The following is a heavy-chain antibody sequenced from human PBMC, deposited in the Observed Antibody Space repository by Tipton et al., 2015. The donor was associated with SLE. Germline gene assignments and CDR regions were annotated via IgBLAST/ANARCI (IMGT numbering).Heavy chain of an antibody. D-gene: IGHD2-8*01. CDR3: VRLRSKVLIDY. CDR2: IYYSGST. V-gene: IGHV4-59*12. J-gene: IGHJ4*02. CDR1: GGSISSYY. Sequence: GLVKHSETLSLTCTVSGGSISSYYWSWIRQPPGKGLEWIGYIYYSGSTNYNPSLKSRITISVDTSKNQFSLEVRSVTAADTAVYYCVRLRSKVLIDYWGQGTLVTVSS.